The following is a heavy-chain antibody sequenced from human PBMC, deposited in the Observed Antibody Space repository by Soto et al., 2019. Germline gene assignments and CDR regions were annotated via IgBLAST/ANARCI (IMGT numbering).Heavy chain of an antibody. CDR1: GYTLTELS. V-gene: IGHV1-24*01. CDR2: FDPEDGET. CDR3: ATSYYYDSSGPRPLDY. Sequence: SVKVSRKVSGYTLTELSMHWVRQPPGKGLEWMGGFDPEDGETIYAQKFQGRVTMTEDTSTDTAYMELNSLRSEYTAVYYCATSYYYDSSGPRPLDYWGQGTLVTVSS. D-gene: IGHD3-22*01. J-gene: IGHJ4*02.